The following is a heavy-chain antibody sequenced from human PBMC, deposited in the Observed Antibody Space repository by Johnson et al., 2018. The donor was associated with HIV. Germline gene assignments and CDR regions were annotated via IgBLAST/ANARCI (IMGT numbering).Heavy chain of an antibody. D-gene: IGHD3-9*01. V-gene: IGHV3-9*01. J-gene: IGHJ3*02. Sequence: VQLVESGGGLVQPGGSLRLSCAASGFIFDDYAMHWVRQAPGKGLQWVSGISWNSGSIAYADSVKGRFTISRDNSKNTLYLQINSLRAEDTAVYYCARDRYPRRYFDWLFDAFDIWGQGTMVTVSS. CDR2: ISWNSGSI. CDR3: ARDRYPRRYFDWLFDAFDI. CDR1: GFIFDDYA.